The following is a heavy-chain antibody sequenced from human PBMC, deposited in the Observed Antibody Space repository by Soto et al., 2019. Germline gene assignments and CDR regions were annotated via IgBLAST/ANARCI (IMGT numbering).Heavy chain of an antibody. CDR3: ARGAYLNWFDP. Sequence: GGSLRLSCAAAGFTFSSYSMNWVRQAPGKGLEWVSYISSSSSTIYYADSVKGRFTISRDNAKNSLYLQMNSLRAEDTAVYYCARGAYLNWFDPWGQGTLVTVSS. CDR1: GFTFSSYS. CDR2: ISSSSSTI. J-gene: IGHJ5*02. V-gene: IGHV3-48*01.